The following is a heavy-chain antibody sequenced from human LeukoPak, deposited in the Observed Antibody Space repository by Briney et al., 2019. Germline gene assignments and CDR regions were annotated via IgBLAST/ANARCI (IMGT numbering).Heavy chain of an antibody. J-gene: IGHJ6*02. D-gene: IGHD6-19*01. Sequence: ASVKVSCKVSGYTLTELSMHWVRQAPGKGLEWMGGFDPEDGETIYARKFQGRVTMTEDTSTDTAYMELSSLRSEDTAVYYCATQIVSKQWLVVGNGMDVWGQGTTVTVSS. CDR3: ATQIVSKQWLVVGNGMDV. V-gene: IGHV1-24*01. CDR2: FDPEDGET. CDR1: GYTLTELS.